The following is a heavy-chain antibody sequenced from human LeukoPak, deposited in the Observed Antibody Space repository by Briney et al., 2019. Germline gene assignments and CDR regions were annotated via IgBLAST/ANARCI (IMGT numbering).Heavy chain of an antibody. CDR1: GFTFSSYS. Sequence: GSLRLSCAASGFTFSSYSMNWVRQAPGKGLEWVSSISDDSKYIYYADSVKGRFTISRDNAKNSLYLQMNSLRAEDTALYYCAKVGRSSWYNDAFDIWGQGTMVTVSS. CDR2: ISDDSKYI. V-gene: IGHV3-21*04. D-gene: IGHD6-13*01. CDR3: AKVGRSSWYNDAFDI. J-gene: IGHJ3*02.